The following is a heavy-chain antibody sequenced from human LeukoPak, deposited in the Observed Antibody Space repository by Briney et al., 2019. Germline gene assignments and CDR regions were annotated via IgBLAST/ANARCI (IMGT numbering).Heavy chain of an antibody. J-gene: IGHJ4*02. CDR2: MNPNSGNT. D-gene: IGHD1-26*01. V-gene: IGHV1-8*03. Sequence: ASVKVSCKASGYTFTIYDINWVRQATGQGLEWMGWMNPNSGNTGYAQKFQGRVTITADKSTSTAYMELSSLRSEDTAVYYCARAEWELLWTFDYWGQGTLVTVSS. CDR1: GYTFTIYD. CDR3: ARAEWELLWTFDY.